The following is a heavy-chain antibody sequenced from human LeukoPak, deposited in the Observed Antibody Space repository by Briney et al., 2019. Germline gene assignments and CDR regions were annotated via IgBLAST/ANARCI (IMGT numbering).Heavy chain of an antibody. CDR3: ARSPMERGTPPHFDY. V-gene: IGHV1-69*04. J-gene: IGHJ4*02. CDR1: GGTFSSYA. CDR2: IIPILGIA. Sequence: ASVKVSCKASGGTFSSYAISWVRQAPGQGLEWMGRIIPILGIANYAQKFQGRVTITADKSTSTAYMELSSLRSEDTVVYYCARSPMERGTPPHFDYWGQGTLVTVSS. D-gene: IGHD1-1*01.